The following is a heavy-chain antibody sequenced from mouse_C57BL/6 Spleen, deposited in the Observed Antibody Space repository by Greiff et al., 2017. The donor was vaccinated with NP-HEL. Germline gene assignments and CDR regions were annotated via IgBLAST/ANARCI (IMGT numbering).Heavy chain of an antibody. V-gene: IGHV5-9*01. D-gene: IGHD2-2*01. CDR1: GFTFSSYT. CDR2: ISGGGGNT. J-gene: IGHJ4*01. CDR3: ARQGLRRGYYAMDY. Sequence: DVMLVESGGGLVKPGGSLKLSCAASGFTFSSYTMSWVRQTPEKRLEWVATISGGGGNTYYPDSVKGRFTISRDNAKNTLYLQMSSLRSEDTALYYCARQGLRRGYYAMDYWGQGTSVTVSS.